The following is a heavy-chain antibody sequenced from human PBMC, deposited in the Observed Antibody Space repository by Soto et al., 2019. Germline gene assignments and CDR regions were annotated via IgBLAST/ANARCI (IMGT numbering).Heavy chain of an antibody. Sequence: EVQLLESGGGLVQPGGSLRLSCAASGFTFSNYDMSWVRQAPGKGLELVSAVSESGRSTYYADSVKGRFTISRDNSKNTLYLHMNSLRAEDTAVYFCAKDRRGVMDVWGQGTTVTVSS. CDR1: GFTFSNYD. CDR2: VSESGRST. D-gene: IGHD3-10*01. J-gene: IGHJ6*02. CDR3: AKDRRGVMDV. V-gene: IGHV3-23*01.